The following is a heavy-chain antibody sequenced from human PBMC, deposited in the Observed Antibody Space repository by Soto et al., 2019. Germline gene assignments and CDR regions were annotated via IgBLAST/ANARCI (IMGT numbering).Heavy chain of an antibody. D-gene: IGHD3-16*02. CDR2: INPNSGGT. V-gene: IGHV1-2*02. Sequence: GASVKVSCKASGYTFTGYYMHWVRQAPGQGLEWMGWINPNSGGTNYAQKFQGRVTMTRDTSISTAYMELSRLRSEDTAVYYCGSVWGSYRYLADYYYGMDVWGQGTTVTVSS. CDR1: GYTFTGYY. CDR3: GSVWGSYRYLADYYYGMDV. J-gene: IGHJ6*02.